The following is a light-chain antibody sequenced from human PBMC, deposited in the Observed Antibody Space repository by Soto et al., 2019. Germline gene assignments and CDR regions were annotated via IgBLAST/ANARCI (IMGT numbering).Light chain of an antibody. V-gene: IGLV1-40*01. CDR1: SSNIGAGYP. Sequence: QSVLTQPPSVSGAPGQRVTISCTGSSSNIGAGYPVHWYQQLPGTAPKLLVAGNRPSGVPDRFSVSKSGASASLAITGLQAEDEADYYCQVWDGFSDHYVFGTGTKLTVL. CDR2: G. J-gene: IGLJ1*01. CDR3: QVWDGFSDHYV.